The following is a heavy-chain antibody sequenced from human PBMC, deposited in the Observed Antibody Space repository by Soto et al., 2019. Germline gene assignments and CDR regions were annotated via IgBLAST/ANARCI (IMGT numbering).Heavy chain of an antibody. D-gene: IGHD3-10*01. Sequence: GGSLRLSCAASGFTFSSYAMHWVRQAPGKGLEWVAVISYDGSNKYYADSVKGRFTISRDNSKNTLYLQMNSLRAEDTAVYYCAKGEVWFGESSPDFWGQGTLVTVSS. CDR1: GFTFSSYA. CDR3: AKGEVWFGESSPDF. V-gene: IGHV3-30-3*01. J-gene: IGHJ4*02. CDR2: ISYDGSNK.